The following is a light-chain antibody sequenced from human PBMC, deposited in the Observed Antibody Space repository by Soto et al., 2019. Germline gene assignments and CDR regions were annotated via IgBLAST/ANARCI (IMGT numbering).Light chain of an antibody. CDR1: QSVSSSY. V-gene: IGKV3-20*01. Sequence: EIVLTQSPGTLSLSPGERATLSCRASQSVSSSYLAWYQRKPGQAPRLLIYGASSRATGIPDRFSGSGSGTDFTLTISRLEPEDFAVYYCQQYGSSPRALTFGGGTKVEIK. CDR3: QQYGSSPRALT. CDR2: GAS. J-gene: IGKJ4*01.